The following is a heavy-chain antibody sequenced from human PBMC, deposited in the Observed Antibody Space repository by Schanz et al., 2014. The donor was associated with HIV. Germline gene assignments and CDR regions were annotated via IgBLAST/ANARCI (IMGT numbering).Heavy chain of an antibody. V-gene: IGHV3-11*01. D-gene: IGHD3-10*01. Sequence: VQLLESGGGLVQPGGSLRLSCAASGFTFTDNYMSWIRQAPGKGLEWLSYISVNGATREYADSVKGRFTISRDNARTSLYLQMNSLRAEDTAVYYCARVFGRTYGLPDYWGQGTLVTVSP. CDR3: ARVFGRTYGLPDY. CDR1: GFTFTDNY. CDR2: ISVNGATR. J-gene: IGHJ4*02.